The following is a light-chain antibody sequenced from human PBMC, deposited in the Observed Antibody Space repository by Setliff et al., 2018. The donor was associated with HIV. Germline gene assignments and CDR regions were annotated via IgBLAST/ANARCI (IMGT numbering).Light chain of an antibody. CDR2: EGS. CDR1: SNDVANYNY. V-gene: IGLV2-14*01. CDR3: SSYTTSSTDV. Sequence: QSALAQPASVSGSPGQSITISCTGTSNDVANYNYVSWYQQHPGKAPKLMIYEGSNRPSGVSNRFSGSKSGNTASLTISGLQAEDEGDYYCSSYTTSSTDVFGTGTKVTVL. J-gene: IGLJ1*01.